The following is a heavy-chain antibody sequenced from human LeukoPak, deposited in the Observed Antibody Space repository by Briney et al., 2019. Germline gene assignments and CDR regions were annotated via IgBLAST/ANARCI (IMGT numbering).Heavy chain of an antibody. CDR1: GFTFSSYS. CDR2: ISSSSSYI. CDR3: ARDRHYYDSSGLFDY. J-gene: IGHJ4*02. V-gene: IGHV3-21*01. D-gene: IGHD3-22*01. Sequence: GGSLRLSCAASGFTFSSYSMNWVRQAPGKGLEWVSSISSSSSYIYYADSVKGRFTISRDNAKNSLYLQMNSLRAEDTAVYYCARDRHYYDSSGLFDYWGQGTLVTVSS.